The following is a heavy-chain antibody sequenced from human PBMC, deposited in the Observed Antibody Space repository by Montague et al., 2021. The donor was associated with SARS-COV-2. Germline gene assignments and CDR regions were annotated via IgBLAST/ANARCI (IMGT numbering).Heavy chain of an antibody. D-gene: IGHD3-3*01. J-gene: IGHJ5*02. CDR2: INHSGST. Sequence: SETLSLTCAVYGGSLSGYYWAWIRQTPAKGVEWIGEINHSGSTNYNPSLKSRLNISVDTSKKQFSLKLNSMTAADTAVYYCARGADYDFWSGFLRYKWFDPWGLGSPVTVSS. CDR3: ARGADYDFWSGFLRYKWFDP. V-gene: IGHV4-34*01. CDR1: GGSLSGYY.